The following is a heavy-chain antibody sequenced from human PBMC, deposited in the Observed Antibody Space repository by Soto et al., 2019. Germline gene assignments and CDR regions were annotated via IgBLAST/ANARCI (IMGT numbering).Heavy chain of an antibody. J-gene: IGHJ4*02. V-gene: IGHV1-8*01. CDR3: ALSNGDPRNYYFDY. CDR1: GYTFTSYD. CDR2: MNPNSGNT. D-gene: IGHD4-17*01. Sequence: QVQLVQSGAEVKKPGASVKVSCKASGYTFTSYDINWVRQATGQGLEWMGWMNPNSGNTGYAQKCRGRGTLPRNTSISTAYMELSRLRSEDTAVYYCALSNGDPRNYYFDYWGQGTLVTVSS.